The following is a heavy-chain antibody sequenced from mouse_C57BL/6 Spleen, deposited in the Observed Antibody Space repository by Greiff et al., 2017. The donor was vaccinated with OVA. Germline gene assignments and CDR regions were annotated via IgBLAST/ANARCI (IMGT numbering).Heavy chain of an antibody. D-gene: IGHD1-1*01. Sequence: EVKLLESGGGLVQPGGSMKLSCVASGFTFSNYWMNWVRQSPEKGLEWVAQIRLKSDNYATHYAESVKGRFTISRDDSKSSVYLQMNNLRAEDTGIYYCTVYGSRAHYFDYWGQGTTLTVSS. J-gene: IGHJ2*01. V-gene: IGHV6-3*01. CDR3: TVYGSRAHYFDY. CDR2: IRLKSDNYAT. CDR1: GFTFSNYW.